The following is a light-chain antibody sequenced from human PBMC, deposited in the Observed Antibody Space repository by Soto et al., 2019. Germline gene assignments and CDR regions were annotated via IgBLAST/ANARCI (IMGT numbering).Light chain of an antibody. V-gene: IGKV1-39*01. CDR3: QQSYSAPLT. CDR2: AAS. J-gene: IGKJ4*01. Sequence: DIQMTQSPSSLSASVGDRVTITCRASQSVSSYLNWYQQKPGKAPNLLIYAASSLQSGVPSRFSGSGSGTDFTLTISSLQPKDFATYYCQQSYSAPLTFGGGTKVEIK. CDR1: QSVSSY.